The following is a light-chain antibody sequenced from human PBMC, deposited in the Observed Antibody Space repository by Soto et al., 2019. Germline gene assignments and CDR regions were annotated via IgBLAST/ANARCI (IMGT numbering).Light chain of an antibody. V-gene: IGLV2-8*01. Sequence: QSALTQPPSASGSPGQSVTISCTGTSSDVGGYNYVSWYQQHPGKAPKLMIYEVSKRPSGVPDRFSGSKSGNTASLTVSGXXXXXXXXXYXSSYAGSLVVFGGGTKLTVL. CDR1: SSDVGGYNY. CDR2: EVS. CDR3: SSYAGSLVV. J-gene: IGLJ2*01.